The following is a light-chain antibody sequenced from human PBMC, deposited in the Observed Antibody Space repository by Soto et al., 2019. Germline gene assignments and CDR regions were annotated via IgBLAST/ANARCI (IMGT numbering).Light chain of an antibody. V-gene: IGKV1-5*01. CDR3: QQSYDIPRT. CDR2: DAS. CDR1: QNIRSR. Sequence: DFQMTQSPSTLSASVGDRVTITCRASQNIRSRLAWFQQKPGKAPKLLIYDASSLESGVPSRFSGSGSGTDFTLTISTLQPEDFATYYCQQSYDIPRTFGQGTRLEIK. J-gene: IGKJ5*01.